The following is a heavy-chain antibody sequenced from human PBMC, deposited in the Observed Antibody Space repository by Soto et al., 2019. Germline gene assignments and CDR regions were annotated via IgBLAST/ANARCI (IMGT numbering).Heavy chain of an antibody. D-gene: IGHD2-2*01. CDR3: ARGGYCSSTSCYHAFDI. Sequence: PSETLSLTCTVSGGSISSYDWTWIRQPPGKGLEWIGYIYYSGSTNYNPSLKSRVTISVDTSKNQFSLKLSSVTAADTAVYYCARGGYCSSTSCYHAFDIWGQGTMVTVSS. J-gene: IGHJ3*02. CDR2: IYYSGST. CDR1: GGSISSYD. V-gene: IGHV4-59*08.